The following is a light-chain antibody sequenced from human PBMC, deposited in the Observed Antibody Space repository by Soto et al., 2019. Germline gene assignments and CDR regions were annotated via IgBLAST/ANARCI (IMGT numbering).Light chain of an antibody. J-gene: IGKJ1*01. CDR3: MQGTPWPWT. CDR1: QSLIHSDGSTY. CDR2: EVS. Sequence: DVVMTQSPLSLPVTLGQPASISCRSSQSLIHSDGSTYLNWFQQRPGQSPRRLIYEVSDRDSGVPDRFSGSGSGTDFTLKISRVEAEDVGVCYCMQGTPWPWTGGQGPEVEIK. V-gene: IGKV2-30*02.